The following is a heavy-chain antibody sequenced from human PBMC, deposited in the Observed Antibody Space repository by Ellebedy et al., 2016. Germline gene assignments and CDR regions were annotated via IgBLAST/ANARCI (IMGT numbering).Heavy chain of an antibody. D-gene: IGHD3-3*01. J-gene: IGHJ4*02. CDR2: ITWNSDRV. CDR3: AKDLERGLEWSQSAFDY. CDR1: GFTFDDYA. V-gene: IGHV3-9*01. Sequence: GGSLRLXXAASGFTFDDYAMHWVRRVPVKGLEWVSGITWNSDRVAYADSVKGRFTISRDNAKKSLYLQMNSLRPADTALYYCAKDLERGLEWSQSAFDYWGQGTLVTVSS.